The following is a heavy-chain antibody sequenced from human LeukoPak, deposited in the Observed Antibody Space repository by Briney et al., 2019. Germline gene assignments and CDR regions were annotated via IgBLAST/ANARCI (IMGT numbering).Heavy chain of an antibody. CDR1: GGTFSSDA. D-gene: IGHD4-23*01. Sequence: ASVKVSCKASGGTFSSDAISWVRQAPGQGLEWMGGIIPMFGTTNYAQNFQGRVTITADESTSTAYMELSSLRSEDTAVYYCAGDYGGNPFDYWGQGTLVIVSS. CDR2: IIPMFGTT. CDR3: AGDYGGNPFDY. V-gene: IGHV1-69*13. J-gene: IGHJ4*02.